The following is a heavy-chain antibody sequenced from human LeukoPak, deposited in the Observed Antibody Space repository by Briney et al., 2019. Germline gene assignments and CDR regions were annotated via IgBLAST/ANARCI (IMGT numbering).Heavy chain of an antibody. Sequence: SETLSLTCTVSGGSISSTTYYWGWHGQPPGKGREWIGSSYYSGSTYDNPALNSRVTISVNASKNQFSLKLSSVTASDTAVYYCPRGAVTKPLDYWGQGTLVTVSS. D-gene: IGHD4-17*01. J-gene: IGHJ4*02. V-gene: IGHV4-39*07. CDR3: PRGAVTKPLDY. CDR1: GGSISSTTYY. CDR2: SYYSGST.